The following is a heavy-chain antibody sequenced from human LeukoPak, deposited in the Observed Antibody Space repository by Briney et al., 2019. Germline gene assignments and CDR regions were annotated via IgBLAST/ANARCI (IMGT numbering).Heavy chain of an antibody. CDR3: ARVGQESIFGVVIIREIDY. J-gene: IGHJ4*02. Sequence: GASVKVSCTASGYTFTSYGISWVRQAPGQGLEWMGWISAYNGNTNYAQKLQGRVTMTTDTSTSTAYMELRSLRSDDTAVYYCARVGQESIFGVVIIREIDYWGRGTLVTVSS. CDR2: ISAYNGNT. V-gene: IGHV1-18*01. CDR1: GYTFTSYG. D-gene: IGHD3-3*01.